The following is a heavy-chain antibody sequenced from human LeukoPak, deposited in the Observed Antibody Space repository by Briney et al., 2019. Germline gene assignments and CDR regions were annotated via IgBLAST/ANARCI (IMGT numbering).Heavy chain of an antibody. V-gene: IGHV4-59*01. Sequence: PSETLSLTCTVSGGSISSYDWSWIRQPPGKGLEWIGYIYYSGSTNCNPSLKSRVTISVDTSKNQFSLKLSSVTAADTAVYYCARVYYSSSYDYWYFDLWGRGTLVTVSS. J-gene: IGHJ2*01. CDR3: ARVYYSSSYDYWYFDL. D-gene: IGHD6-13*01. CDR1: GGSISSYD. CDR2: IYYSGST.